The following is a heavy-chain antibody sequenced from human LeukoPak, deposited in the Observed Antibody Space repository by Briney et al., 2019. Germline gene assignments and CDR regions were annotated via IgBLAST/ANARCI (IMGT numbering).Heavy chain of an antibody. D-gene: IGHD6-19*01. CDR2: INHSGST. CDR3: ARGNGRGWFLRPTDY. Sequence: SETLSLTCAVYGGSFSGYYWSWIRQPPGKGLEWIGEINHSGSTNYNPSLKSRVTMSVDTSKNQFSLKLSSVTAADTAVYYCARGNGRGWFLRPTDYWGQGTLVTVSS. CDR1: GGSFSGYY. V-gene: IGHV4-34*01. J-gene: IGHJ4*02.